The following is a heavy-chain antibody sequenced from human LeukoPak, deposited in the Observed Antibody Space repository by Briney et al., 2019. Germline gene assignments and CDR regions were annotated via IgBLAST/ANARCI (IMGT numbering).Heavy chain of an antibody. D-gene: IGHD3-10*01. CDR1: GDSINSYF. Sequence: SETLSLTCSVSGDSINSYFWNWIRQLPGKGLEWIGYIYYSGSTNYNPSLKSRVTISVDTSKNQFSLKLSSMTAADTAVYYCARGYYGSGQYWGQGTLVTVSS. J-gene: IGHJ4*02. CDR2: IYYSGST. CDR3: ARGYYGSGQY. V-gene: IGHV4-59*01.